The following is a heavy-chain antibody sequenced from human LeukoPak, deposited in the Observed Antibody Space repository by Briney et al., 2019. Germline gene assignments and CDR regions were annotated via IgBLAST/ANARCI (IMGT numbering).Heavy chain of an antibody. CDR3: ARKGRYSSSWYSKYNWFDP. D-gene: IGHD6-13*01. CDR1: GYSISSDYY. CDR2: INHSGST. J-gene: IGHJ5*02. Sequence: SETLSLTCTVSGYSISSDYYWGWVRQPPGKGLEWIGEINHSGSTNYNPSLKSRVTISVDTSKNQFSLKLSSVTAADTAVYYCARKGRYSSSWYSKYNWFDPWGQGTLVTVSS. V-gene: IGHV4-38-2*02.